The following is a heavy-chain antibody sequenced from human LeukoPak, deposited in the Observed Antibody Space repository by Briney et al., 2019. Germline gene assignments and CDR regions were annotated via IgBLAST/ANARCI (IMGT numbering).Heavy chain of an antibody. J-gene: IGHJ4*02. V-gene: IGHV3-13*01. CDR3: VRAAAYISGWYGIFDF. D-gene: IGHD6-19*01. CDR1: GFTFSSND. Sequence: GGSLRLSCAASGFTFSSNDMHWVRQATGKGLEWVSGIGVAGDIYYTDSVKGRFTIARENARHSLHLQMNSLRAGDTAVYYCVRAAAYISGWYGIFDFWGQGTLVTVSS. CDR2: IGVAGDI.